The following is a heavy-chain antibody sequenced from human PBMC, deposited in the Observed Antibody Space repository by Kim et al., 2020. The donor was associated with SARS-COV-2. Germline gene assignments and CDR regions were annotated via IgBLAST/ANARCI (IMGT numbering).Heavy chain of an antibody. V-gene: IGHV4-34*01. Sequence: SETLSLTCAVYGGSFSGYYWSWIRQPPGKGLEWIGEINHSGSTNYNPSLKSRVTISVDTSKNQFSLKLSSVTAAETAVYYCAGGSVDGTRYWGQGTLVT. J-gene: IGHJ4*02. CDR2: INHSGST. D-gene: IGHD6-19*01. CDR1: GGSFSGYY. CDR3: AGGSVDGTRY.